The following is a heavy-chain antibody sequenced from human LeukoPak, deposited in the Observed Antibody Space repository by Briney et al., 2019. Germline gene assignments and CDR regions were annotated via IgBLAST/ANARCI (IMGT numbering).Heavy chain of an antibody. CDR2: INWNGGST. CDR3: ARDWEYGSGSYCDY. D-gene: IGHD3-10*01. CDR1: GFTFDDYG. V-gene: IGHV3-20*04. J-gene: IGHJ4*02. Sequence: GGSLRLSCAASGFTFDDYGMGWVRQAPGKGLEWVSGINWNGGSTGYAGSVKGRFTISRDNAKNSLYLQMNSLRAEDTALYYCARDWEYGSGSYCDYWGQGTLVTVSS.